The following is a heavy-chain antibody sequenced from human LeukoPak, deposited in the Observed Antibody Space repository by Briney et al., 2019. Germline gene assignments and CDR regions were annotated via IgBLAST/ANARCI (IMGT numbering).Heavy chain of an antibody. CDR1: GVTFSSYW. Sequence: GGPPRLSCAASGVTFSSYWMSWVRQTPGKGLEWVANMNQDGSGKYYLDSVEGRFTISRDNAKTSLFLQMVSLRVEDTAVYYCVRGCGLAHCPYYLDFWGQGALVTVFS. CDR3: VRGCGLAHCPYYLDF. J-gene: IGHJ4*02. D-gene: IGHD2-21*01. CDR2: MNQDGSGK. V-gene: IGHV3-7*03.